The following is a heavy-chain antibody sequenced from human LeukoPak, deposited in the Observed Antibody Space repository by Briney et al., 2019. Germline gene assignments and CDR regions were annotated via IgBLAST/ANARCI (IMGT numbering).Heavy chain of an antibody. J-gene: IGHJ4*02. Sequence: GGSLRLSCAASVFTFSTYSMNWVRQAPGKGLEWVSSISSSGSYIYYADSVKGRFTISRDNAKNSLHLQMNSLRAEDTAVYYCARGSGVQVWSSLDCWGQGTLVTVSS. CDR2: ISSSGSYI. CDR3: ARGSGVQVWSSLDC. D-gene: IGHD5-18*01. CDR1: VFTFSTYS. V-gene: IGHV3-21*01.